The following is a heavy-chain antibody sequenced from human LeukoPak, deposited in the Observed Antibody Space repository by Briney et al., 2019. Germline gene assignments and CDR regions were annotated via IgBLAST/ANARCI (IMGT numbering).Heavy chain of an antibody. CDR3: AREIRPVVVAATQTGDAFDI. D-gene: IGHD2-15*01. CDR2: IRYDGSNK. CDR1: GFTFSSYG. J-gene: IGHJ3*02. Sequence: PGGSLRLSCAASGFTFSSYGMHWVRQAPGKGLEWVAFIRYDGSNKYYADSVKGRFTISRDNSKNTLYLQMNSLRAEDTAVYYCAREIRPVVVAATQTGDAFDIWGQGTMVTVSS. V-gene: IGHV3-30*02.